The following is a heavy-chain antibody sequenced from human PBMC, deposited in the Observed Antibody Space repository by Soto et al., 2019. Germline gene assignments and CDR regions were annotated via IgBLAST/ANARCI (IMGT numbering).Heavy chain of an antibody. Sequence: LPETLSLTCTVSGGSISSYYWNWIRQPPGKGLEWIGYIYYSGSTNYNPSLKSRVTISVDTSKNQFSLKLSSVTAADTAVYYCARSDYYGSGSDYWGQGTLVTVSS. CDR2: IYYSGST. CDR3: ARSDYYGSGSDY. D-gene: IGHD3-10*01. J-gene: IGHJ4*02. V-gene: IGHV4-59*08. CDR1: GGSISSYY.